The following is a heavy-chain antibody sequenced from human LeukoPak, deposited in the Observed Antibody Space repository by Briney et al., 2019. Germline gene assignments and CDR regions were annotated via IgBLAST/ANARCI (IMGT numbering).Heavy chain of an antibody. V-gene: IGHV4-59*08. Sequence: PSETLSLTCTVSGGSISSYYWSWIRQPPGKGLEWIGYIYYTGSTNYNPSLKSRVTISVDTSKNQFSLKLSSVTAADTAVYYCASYSPTLSIPNAFDIWGQGAMVTVSS. J-gene: IGHJ3*02. CDR2: IYYTGST. CDR1: GGSISSYY. CDR3: ASYSPTLSIPNAFDI. D-gene: IGHD2-15*01.